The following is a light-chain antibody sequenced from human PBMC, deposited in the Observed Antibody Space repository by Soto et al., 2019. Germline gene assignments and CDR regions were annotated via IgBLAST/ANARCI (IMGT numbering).Light chain of an antibody. CDR1: SSDVGGYNY. J-gene: IGLJ3*02. CDR3: SSYTSSSTWV. CDR2: DVS. V-gene: IGLV2-14*01. Sequence: QFALTQPASVSGSPGQSITISCTGTSSDVGGYNYVSWYQQHPGKAPKLMIYDVSNRPSGVSNRFSGSKSGNTASLTISGLQAEDEADYYCSSYTSSSTWVVGGGTKLTVL.